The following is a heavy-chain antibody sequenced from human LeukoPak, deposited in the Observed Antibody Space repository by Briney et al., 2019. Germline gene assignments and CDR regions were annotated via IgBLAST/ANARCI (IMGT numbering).Heavy chain of an antibody. V-gene: IGHV1-2*02. D-gene: IGHD2-2*01. J-gene: IGHJ1*01. CDR1: GYTFTGYY. CDR2: INPNSGGT. Sequence: ASVKVSCKASGYTFTGYYMHWVRQAPGQGLEWMGWINPNSGGTNYAQKFQGRVTMTRDTSISTAYMELSRLRSDDTAVYYRARYCSSTACAEYFQHWGQGTLVTVSS. CDR3: ARYCSSTACAEYFQH.